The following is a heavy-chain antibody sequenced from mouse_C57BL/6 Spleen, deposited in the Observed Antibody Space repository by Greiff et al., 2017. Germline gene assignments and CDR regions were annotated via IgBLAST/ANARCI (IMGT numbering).Heavy chain of an antibody. V-gene: IGHV10-1*01. CDR3: VRHLHGNAMDY. Sequence: EVKVVESGGGLVQPKGSLKLSCAASGFSFNTYAMNWVRQAPGKGLEWVARIRSKSNNYATYYADSVKDRFTISRDDSESMLYLQMNNLKTEDTAMYYCVRHLHGNAMDYWGQGTSVTVSS. CDR1: GFSFNTYA. J-gene: IGHJ4*01. D-gene: IGHD1-1*01. CDR2: IRSKSNNYAT.